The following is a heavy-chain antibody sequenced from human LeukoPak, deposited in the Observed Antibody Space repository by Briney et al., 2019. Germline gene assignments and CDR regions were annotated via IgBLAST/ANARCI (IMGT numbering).Heavy chain of an antibody. J-gene: IGHJ3*02. V-gene: IGHV3-7*01. D-gene: IGHD1-26*01. CDR3: AKGGGRPLGDAYDI. Sequence: GGSLRLSCAASRFTFNSYWMNWVRQAPGKGLEWVAIIKYDGSVKYYVDSVRGRFTISRDNARNSWYLQMHSLRAEDTAVYYCAKGGGRPLGDAYDIWGQGTMVTVSS. CDR1: RFTFNSYW. CDR2: IKYDGSVK.